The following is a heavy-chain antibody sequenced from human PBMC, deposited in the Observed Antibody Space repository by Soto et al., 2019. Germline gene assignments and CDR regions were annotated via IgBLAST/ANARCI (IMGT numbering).Heavy chain of an antibody. CDR1: GFTFSSYA. D-gene: IGHD3-16*01. J-gene: IGHJ4*02. CDR3: AKDGGAY. CDR2: MSYDGSNK. Sequence: QVQLVESGGGVVQPGRSLRLSCAASGFTFSSYAMHWVRRAPGKGLEWMAVMSYDGSNKYYADSVKGRFTISRDNSKNTLVLQMNSPRPEEQALYYCAKDGGAYWGQGTLVVVSS. V-gene: IGHV3-30-3*02.